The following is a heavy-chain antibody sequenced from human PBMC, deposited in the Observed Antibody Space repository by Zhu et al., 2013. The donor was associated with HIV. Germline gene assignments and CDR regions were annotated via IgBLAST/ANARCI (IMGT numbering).Heavy chain of an antibody. D-gene: IGHD3-3*01. CDR3: ARDHTRDFWSGYSNWFDP. J-gene: IGHJ5*02. CDR1: GYTFSRYG. Sequence: QVQVVQSGAEVKKAGASVKVSCKASGYTFSRYGISWVRQAPGQGLEWMGWISAYNGNTNYAQRFQGRVTMTTDTSTSTACMEVRSLRSDDTAVYYCARDHTRDFWSGYSNWFDPWGQGTLVTV. CDR2: ISAYNGNT. V-gene: IGHV1-18*01.